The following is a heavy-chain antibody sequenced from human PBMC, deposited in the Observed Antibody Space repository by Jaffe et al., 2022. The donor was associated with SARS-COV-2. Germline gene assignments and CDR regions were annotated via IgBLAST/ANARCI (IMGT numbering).Heavy chain of an antibody. Sequence: QVQLQQWGAGLLKPSETLSLTCAVYGGSFSGYYWSWIRQPPGKGLEWIGEINHSGSTNYNPSLKSRVTISVDTSKNQFSLKLSSVTAADTAVYYCARITRSIVVVTAIQNWFDPWGQGTLVTVSS. D-gene: IGHD2-21*02. CDR2: INHSGST. CDR1: GGSFSGYY. J-gene: IGHJ5*02. V-gene: IGHV4-34*01. CDR3: ARITRSIVVVTAIQNWFDP.